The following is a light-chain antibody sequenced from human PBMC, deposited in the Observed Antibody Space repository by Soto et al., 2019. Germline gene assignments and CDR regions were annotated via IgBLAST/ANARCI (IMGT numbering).Light chain of an antibody. CDR2: EVS. J-gene: IGLJ1*01. CDR3: SSYTSRSTYV. Sequence: QSALTQPASVSGSPGQSITISCTGTSSDVGAYNFVSWSQQHPGKAPKLMIYEVSHRVSGVSDHFSASKSGNTASLTISGLQPGDEADYYCSSYTSRSTYVFGTGTKVTVL. CDR1: SSDVGAYNF. V-gene: IGLV2-14*01.